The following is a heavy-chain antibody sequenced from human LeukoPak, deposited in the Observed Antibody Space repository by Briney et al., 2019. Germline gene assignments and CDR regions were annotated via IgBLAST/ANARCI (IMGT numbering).Heavy chain of an antibody. D-gene: IGHD2-15*01. CDR3: ATLEEVVVAGNWFDP. J-gene: IGHJ5*02. V-gene: IGHV3-30-3*01. CDR2: ISYDGSNK. Sequence: GGSLRLSCAASGFTFSSYAMHWVRQAPGKGLEWVAVISYDGSNKYYADSVKGRFTISRDNSKNTLYLQMNSLRAVDTAVYYCATLEEVVVAGNWFDPWGQGTLVTVSS. CDR1: GFTFSSYA.